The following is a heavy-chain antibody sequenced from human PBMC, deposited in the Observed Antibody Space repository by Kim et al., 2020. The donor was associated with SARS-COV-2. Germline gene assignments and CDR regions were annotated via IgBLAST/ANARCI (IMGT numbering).Heavy chain of an antibody. D-gene: IGHD2-2*01. Sequence: ASVKVSCKASGYTFTSYYMHWVRQAPGQGLEWMGIINPSGGSTSYAQKFQGRVTMTRDTSTSTVYMELSSLRSEDTAVYYCARDLRDIVVVPAAIWLWGYYYGMDVWGQGTTVTVSS. V-gene: IGHV1-46*01. CDR1: GYTFTSYY. J-gene: IGHJ6*02. CDR3: ARDLRDIVVVPAAIWLWGYYYGMDV. CDR2: INPSGGST.